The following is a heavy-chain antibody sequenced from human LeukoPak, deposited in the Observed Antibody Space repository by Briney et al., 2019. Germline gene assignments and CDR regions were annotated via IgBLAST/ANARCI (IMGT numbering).Heavy chain of an antibody. CDR2: INTDGSNT. CDR3: ARGPFDI. J-gene: IGHJ3*02. CDR1: GFTFSNYG. V-gene: IGHV3-74*01. Sequence: GGSLRLSCAASGFTFSNYGMHWVRQPPGKGLVWVSRINTDGSNTGYADSVKGRFTISRDNAKNTLYLQMNSLRAEDTAVYYCARGPFDIWGQGTMVTVSS.